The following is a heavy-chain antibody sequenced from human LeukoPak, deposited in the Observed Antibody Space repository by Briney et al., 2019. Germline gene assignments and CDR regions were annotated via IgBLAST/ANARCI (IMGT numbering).Heavy chain of an antibody. CDR2: INWNGGST. J-gene: IGHJ6*03. CDR3: ARNYDILTGYQVFPPSTPPSYYYYYMDV. CDR1: GFTFDDYG. D-gene: IGHD3-9*01. V-gene: IGHV3-20*01. Sequence: GGSLRLSCAASGFTFDDYGMSWVRQAPGKGLEWVSGINWNGGSTGYADSVKGRFTISRDNAKNSLYLQMNSLRAEDTALYHCARNYDILTGYQVFPPSTPPSYYYYYMDVWGKGTTVTISS.